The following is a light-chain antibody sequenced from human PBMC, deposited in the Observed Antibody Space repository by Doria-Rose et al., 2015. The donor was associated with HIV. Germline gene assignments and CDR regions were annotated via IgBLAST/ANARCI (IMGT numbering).Light chain of an antibody. CDR1: QNINRI. Sequence: DIQVTQSPSSLSASVGDRVTITCRASQNINRILHWDQQQPGKVPKVLIYAASSLQSGVPSRFSGSGSGTDFTLTISSLQPEDFATYYCQQSFSTPRTFGQGTKVEIK. J-gene: IGKJ1*01. V-gene: IGKV1-39*01. CDR3: QQSFSTPRT. CDR2: AAS.